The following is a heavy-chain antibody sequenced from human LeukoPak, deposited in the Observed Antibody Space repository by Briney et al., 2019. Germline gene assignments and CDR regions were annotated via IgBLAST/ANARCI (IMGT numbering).Heavy chain of an antibody. Sequence: PGGSLRLSCSASGFTFSSFAMNWVRQAPGKGLEWVSIISGYGDTTYYTDSVRGRFTISRDNSKNTLNLQMNSLRAEDTAVYYCAKDPTHYRVWDYYETIGLSYWGQGTLVTVSS. CDR1: GFTFSSFA. CDR2: ISGYGDTT. J-gene: IGHJ4*02. CDR3: AKDPTHYRVWDYYETIGLSY. V-gene: IGHV3-23*01. D-gene: IGHD3-22*01.